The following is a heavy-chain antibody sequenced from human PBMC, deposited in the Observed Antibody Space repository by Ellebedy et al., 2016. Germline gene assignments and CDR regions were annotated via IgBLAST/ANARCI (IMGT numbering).Heavy chain of an antibody. Sequence: GESLKISCAASGFTFSSYGMHWVRQAPGKGLEWVAVIWYDGSNKYYADSVKGRFTISRDNSKNTLYLQMTSLRAEDTDVYYCARRGNGIYYFDYWGQGTLVTVSS. CDR1: GFTFSSYG. V-gene: IGHV3-33*01. D-gene: IGHD2/OR15-2a*01. CDR3: ARRGNGIYYFDY. J-gene: IGHJ4*02. CDR2: IWYDGSNK.